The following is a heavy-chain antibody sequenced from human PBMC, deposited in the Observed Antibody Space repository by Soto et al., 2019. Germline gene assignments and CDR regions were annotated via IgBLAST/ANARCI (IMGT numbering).Heavy chain of an antibody. CDR2: INPNSGGT. V-gene: IGHV1-2*04. J-gene: IGHJ5*02. CDR1: GYTFTGYY. Sequence: ASVKVSCKASGYTFTGYYMHWVRQAPGQGLEWMGWINPNSGGTNDAQKFQGWVTMSRDTSISTADMELSRLRSDDTAVYYCARVPPSYNWFDPWGQGTLVTVSS. CDR3: ARVPPSYNWFDP.